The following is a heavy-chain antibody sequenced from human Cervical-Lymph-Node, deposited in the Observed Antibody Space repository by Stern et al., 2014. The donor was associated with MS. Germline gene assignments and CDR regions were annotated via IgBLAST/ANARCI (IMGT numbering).Heavy chain of an antibody. V-gene: IGHV1-2*06. CDR1: GYTFTGYY. D-gene: IGHD3-10*01. J-gene: IGHJ4*02. CDR2: INPNSGGT. Sequence: VQLVESGAEVKKPGASVKVSCKASGYTFTGYYIHWVRQAPGQGLEWMGRINPNSGGTNYAQKFQDRFTMTRDTSINTAYMELTRLKFNDTAVYYCAREEYFGEVPFDYWGQGILVTVSS. CDR3: AREEYFGEVPFDY.